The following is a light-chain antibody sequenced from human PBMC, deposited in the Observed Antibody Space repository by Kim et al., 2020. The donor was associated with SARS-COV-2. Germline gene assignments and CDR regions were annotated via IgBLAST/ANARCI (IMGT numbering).Light chain of an antibody. CDR2: HTS. CDR1: AGAVTSGHY. Sequence: PGGTGTLPCGSSAGAVTSGHYPYWFQQNPGQAPRTLIYHTSNKQSWTPARFSGSLVGGKAALTLSGAQPEDEAEYYCLLSYSGARVFGGGTQLTVL. J-gene: IGLJ3*02. V-gene: IGLV7-46*01. CDR3: LLSYSGARV.